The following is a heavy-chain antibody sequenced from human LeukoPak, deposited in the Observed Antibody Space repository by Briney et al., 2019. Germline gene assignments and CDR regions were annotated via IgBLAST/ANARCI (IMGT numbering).Heavy chain of an antibody. J-gene: IGHJ1*01. CDR3: ARDGEAAAGKYFQH. D-gene: IGHD6-13*01. V-gene: IGHV3-11*01. CDR2: ISSSGSTI. Sequence: PGGSLRLSCAASGFTFSDYYVSWIRQAPGKGLEWVSYISSSGSTIYYADSVKGRFTISRDNAKNSLYLQMNSLRAEDTAVYYCARDGEAAAGKYFQHWGQGTLVTVSS. CDR1: GFTFSDYY.